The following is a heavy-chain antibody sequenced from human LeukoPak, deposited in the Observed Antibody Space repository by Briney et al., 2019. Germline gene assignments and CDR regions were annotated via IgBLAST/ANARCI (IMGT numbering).Heavy chain of an antibody. CDR1: GGPITRHF. V-gene: IGHV4-59*11. CDR2: FYHAGNS. D-gene: IGHD2-2*01. CDR3: ARETVVPAAPQSGRDYYYYMDV. Sequence: SETLSLTCTVSGGPITRHFWSWIPQPPGEGLEWIGNFYHAGNSNLNPSLKSRVTMSIDTSKNQFSLKLRSMTAADTAVYYCARETVVPAAPQSGRDYYYYMDVWGKGTTVTVSS. J-gene: IGHJ6*03.